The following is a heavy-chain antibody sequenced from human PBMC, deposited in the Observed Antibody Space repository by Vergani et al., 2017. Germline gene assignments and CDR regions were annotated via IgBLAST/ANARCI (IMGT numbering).Heavy chain of an antibody. Sequence: QVQLQESGPGLVKPSETLSLTCTVSGGSISSYYWSWIRQPPGEGLEWIGYIYYSGSTNYNPSLKSRVTISVDTSKNQFSLKLSSVTAADTAVYYCARFARLQVSPLDYWGQGTLVTVSS. J-gene: IGHJ4*02. CDR1: GGSISSYY. CDR3: ARFARLQVSPLDY. D-gene: IGHD4-11*01. CDR2: IYYSGST. V-gene: IGHV4-59*01.